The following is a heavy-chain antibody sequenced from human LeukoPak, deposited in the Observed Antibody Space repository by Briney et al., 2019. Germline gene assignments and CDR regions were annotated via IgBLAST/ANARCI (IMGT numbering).Heavy chain of an antibody. V-gene: IGHV4-38-2*01. CDR3: ARVPVPPYYDFWSSYYYYMDV. Sequence: SETLSLTCAVSGYSISSGYYWGWIRQPPGKGLEWIGSIYHSGSTYYNPSLKRRVTISVDTSKNKFSLKLSSVTAADTAVYYCARVPVPPYYDFWSSYYYYMDVWGKGTTVTVSS. CDR1: GYSISSGYY. CDR2: IYHSGST. J-gene: IGHJ6*03. D-gene: IGHD3-3*01.